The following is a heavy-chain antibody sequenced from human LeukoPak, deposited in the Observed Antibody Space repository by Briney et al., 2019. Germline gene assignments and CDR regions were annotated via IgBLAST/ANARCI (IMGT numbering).Heavy chain of an antibody. J-gene: IGHJ4*02. CDR1: GYTFTSYG. D-gene: IGHD2-15*01. CDR3: ARGEGYCSGGSCLLFDY. CDR2: ISAYNGNT. V-gene: IGHV1-18*01. Sequence: GASVKVSCKASGYTFTSYGISWVRQAPGQGLEWTGWISAYNGNTNYAQKLQGRVTMTTDTSTSTAYMELRSLRSDDTAVYYCARGEGYCSGGSCLLFDYWGQGTLVTVSS.